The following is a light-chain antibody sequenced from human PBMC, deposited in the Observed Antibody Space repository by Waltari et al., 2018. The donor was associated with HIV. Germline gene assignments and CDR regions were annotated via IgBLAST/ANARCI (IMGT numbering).Light chain of an antibody. J-gene: IGLJ1*01. V-gene: IGLV1-51*01. CDR2: DNS. Sequence: HSVLTQPPSVSAAPGQKVTIPSLASTSHIWTTHVFLYQRLPGTAPKRLSYDNSGRPSGIPDRFSGSKSGTSATLGITGLQTGDEADYYCGTWDSSLSAVVFGTGTKVTVL. CDR1: TSHIWTTH. CDR3: GTWDSSLSAVV.